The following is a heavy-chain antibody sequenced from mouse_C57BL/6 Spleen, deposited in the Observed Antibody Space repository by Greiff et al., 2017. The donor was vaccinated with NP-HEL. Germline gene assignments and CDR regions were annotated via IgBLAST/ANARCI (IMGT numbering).Heavy chain of an antibody. CDR3: ARGTTVVATDAMDY. Sequence: LQESGPELVKPGASVKISCKASGYAFSSSWMNWVKQRPGQGLEWIGRIYPGDGDTNYNGKFKGKATLTADKSSSTAYMQLSSLTSEDSAVYFCARGTTVVATDAMDYWGQGTSVTVSS. CDR2: IYPGDGDT. CDR1: GYAFSSSW. D-gene: IGHD1-1*01. J-gene: IGHJ4*01. V-gene: IGHV1-82*01.